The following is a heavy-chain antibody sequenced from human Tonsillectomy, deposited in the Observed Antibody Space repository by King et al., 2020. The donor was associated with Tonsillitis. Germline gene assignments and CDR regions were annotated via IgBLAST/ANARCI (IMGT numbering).Heavy chain of an antibody. CDR2: IYPGDSDT. D-gene: IGHD6-6*01. J-gene: IGHJ4*02. CDR3: ARNKYSSSSSLDS. CDR1: GYRFSTSW. V-gene: IGHV5-51*03. Sequence: QLVQSGAEVKKPGESLKISCQGSGYRFSTSWIAWVRQMPGKGLEWMGTIYPGDSDTRYSPSFQGQVTISADKSIDTAYLQWSSLKASDTAMYYCARNKYSSSSSLDSWGQGTLVTVSS.